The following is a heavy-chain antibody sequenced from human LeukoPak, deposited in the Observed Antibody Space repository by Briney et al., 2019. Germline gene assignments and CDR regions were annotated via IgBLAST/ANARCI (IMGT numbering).Heavy chain of an antibody. Sequence: SETLSLTCTVSGGSISSNNYYWGWIRQPPGRGLEWIASINDGGSTYCNPSLKSRVTMSVDTSKNQFSLRLSSVTAADTAVYYCATIKRGSIYGYFDFWGQGILVTVSS. CDR2: INDGGST. D-gene: IGHD5-18*01. J-gene: IGHJ4*02. V-gene: IGHV4-39*07. CDR3: ATIKRGSIYGYFDF. CDR1: GGSISSNNYY.